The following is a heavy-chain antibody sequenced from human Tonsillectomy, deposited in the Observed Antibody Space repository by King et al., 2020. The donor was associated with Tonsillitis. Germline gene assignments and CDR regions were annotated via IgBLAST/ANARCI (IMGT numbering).Heavy chain of an antibody. V-gene: IGHV4-34*01. CDR1: GGSFSTYY. CDR3: ARGSLTIFGVAPHY. CDR2: INQSGST. J-gene: IGHJ4*02. Sequence: VQLQQWGAGLLKPSETLSLTGAVYGGSFSTYYWSWIRQPPGKGREWIVEINQSGSTNYNPSPKSRVTISVDTSKNQFSLKVSAVTAGDTALYYCARGSLTIFGVAPHYWGQGTLVTVSS. D-gene: IGHD3-3*01.